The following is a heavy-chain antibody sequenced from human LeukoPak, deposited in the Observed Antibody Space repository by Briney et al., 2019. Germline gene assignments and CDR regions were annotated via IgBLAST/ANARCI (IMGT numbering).Heavy chain of an antibody. Sequence: SETLSLTCTVSGGSISSSSYYWGWIRQPPGKGLEWIGSIYYSGSTYYNPSLKSRVTISVDTSKNQFSLKLSSVTAADTAVYYCARNPYDILTFDYWGQGTLVTVSS. CDR3: ARNPYDILTFDY. D-gene: IGHD3-9*01. CDR1: GGSISSSSYY. J-gene: IGHJ4*02. CDR2: IYYSGST. V-gene: IGHV4-39*07.